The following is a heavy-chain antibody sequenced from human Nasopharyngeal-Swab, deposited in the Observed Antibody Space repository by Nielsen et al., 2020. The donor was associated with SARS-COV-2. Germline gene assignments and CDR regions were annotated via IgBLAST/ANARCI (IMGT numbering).Heavy chain of an antibody. Sequence: SETLSLTCTVSGGSISSSSYYWGWIRQPPGKGLEWIGEINHSGSTNYNPSLKSRVTISVDTSKNQFSLKLSSVTAADTAVYYCARSLAAAGYDYWGQGTLVTVSS. CDR3: ARSLAAAGYDY. J-gene: IGHJ4*02. D-gene: IGHD6-13*01. V-gene: IGHV4-39*07. CDR1: GGSISSSSYY. CDR2: INHSGST.